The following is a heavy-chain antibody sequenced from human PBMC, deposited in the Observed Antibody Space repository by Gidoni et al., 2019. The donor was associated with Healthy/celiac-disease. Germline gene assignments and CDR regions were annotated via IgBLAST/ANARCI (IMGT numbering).Heavy chain of an antibody. J-gene: IGHJ4*02. CDR2: INHSGST. D-gene: IGHD3-22*01. V-gene: IGHV4-34*01. CDR3: ARVRNRGYYPSPVDY. Sequence: QVQLQQWGAGLLKPSETLSLTCAVYGGSFSGYYWSWIRQPPGKGLEWIGEINHSGSTNYNPSLKSRVTISVDTSKNQFSLKLSSVTAADTAVYYCARVRNRGYYPSPVDYWGQGTLVTVSS. CDR1: GGSFSGYY.